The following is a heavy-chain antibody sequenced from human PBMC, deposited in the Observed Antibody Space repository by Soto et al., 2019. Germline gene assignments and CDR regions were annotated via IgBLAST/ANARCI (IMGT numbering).Heavy chain of an antibody. CDR3: ARGGGFDSFDY. CDR2: INHLETT. Sequence: QLQLHMSGSGLVKPSQTLSLTCTVSGASITYGAYSWSWIRQTPGKGLEWIGYINHLETTFYNPSFESRLTLSIDRTKNQFSLNLKSMSAADRAVYFCARGGGFDSFDYWGQGILVTVSS. J-gene: IGHJ4*02. CDR1: GASITYGAYS. D-gene: IGHD3-10*01. V-gene: IGHV4-30-2*01.